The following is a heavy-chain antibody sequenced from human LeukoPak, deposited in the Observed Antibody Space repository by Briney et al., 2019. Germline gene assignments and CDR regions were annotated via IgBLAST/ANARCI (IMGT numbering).Heavy chain of an antibody. J-gene: IGHJ4*02. CDR3: AILGDSSGYSPGFVY. CDR2: ISGSGGST. Sequence: PGGSLRLSCAASGFTFSSYAMSWVRQAPGQGLEWVSAISGSGGSTYYADSVKGRFTISRDNSKNTLYLQMNSLRAEDTAVYYCAILGDSSGYSPGFVYWGQGTLVTVSS. CDR1: GFTFSSYA. V-gene: IGHV3-23*01. D-gene: IGHD3-22*01.